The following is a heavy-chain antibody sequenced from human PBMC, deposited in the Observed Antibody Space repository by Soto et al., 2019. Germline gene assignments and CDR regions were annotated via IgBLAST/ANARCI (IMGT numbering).Heavy chain of an antibody. V-gene: IGHV3-21*01. CDR3: ARDQPGYSYGYGLGY. CDR2: ISSCSSYI. D-gene: IGHD5-18*01. J-gene: IGHJ4*02. Sequence: EVQLVESGGGLVKPGGSLRLSCAASGFTFSSYSMNWFRQAPGKGLEWVSSISSCSSYIYYADSVKGRFTSSRDNAKNTLYLQMNSLRSEDTAVYYCARDQPGYSYGYGLGYWGQGTLVTVSS. CDR1: GFTFSSYS.